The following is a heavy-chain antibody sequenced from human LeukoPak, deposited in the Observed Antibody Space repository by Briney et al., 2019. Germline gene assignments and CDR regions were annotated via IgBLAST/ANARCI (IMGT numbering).Heavy chain of an antibody. CDR1: GFTFSSYW. D-gene: IGHD6-6*01. Sequence: GGSLRLSCAASGFTFSSYWMHWVRQAPGKGLLWVSRINTDGSSTTYADSVKGRFTISRDNAKNTLYLQMNSLRAEDTAVYYCARGGVYSTSAVDYWGQGTLVTVPS. CDR2: INTDGSST. V-gene: IGHV3-74*01. CDR3: ARGGVYSTSAVDY. J-gene: IGHJ4*02.